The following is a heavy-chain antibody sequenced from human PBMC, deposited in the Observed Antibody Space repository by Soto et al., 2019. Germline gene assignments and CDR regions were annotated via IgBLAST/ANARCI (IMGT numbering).Heavy chain of an antibody. D-gene: IGHD2-2*01. V-gene: IGHV3-48*03. CDR1: GFTFSSYE. Sequence: EVQLLESGGGVVQPGGSLRLSCEVSGFTFSSYEMYWVRQAPGKGLEWVAYISSSGETVYYAGSVQGRFTISRDNAKNLLYLQMSSLGAEDTAVYYCAREGFYAMDVWGQGTTVTVSS. J-gene: IGHJ6*02. CDR3: AREGFYAMDV. CDR2: ISSSGETV.